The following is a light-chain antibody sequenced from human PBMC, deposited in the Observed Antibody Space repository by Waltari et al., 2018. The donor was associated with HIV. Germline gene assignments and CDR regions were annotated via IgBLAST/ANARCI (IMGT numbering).Light chain of an antibody. V-gene: IGKV3-20*01. J-gene: IGKJ1*01. CDR2: GAS. Sequence: DIVLTQSPGTLSLSPGERATLSCRASQTISGNFLVWYQQKPGQPPRLLMYGASNRPTGIPDRFGGGGSGTEFTLTINTLEPEDFAVYYCQQYGASRWTFGQGTQVEIK. CDR1: QTISGNF. CDR3: QQYGASRWT.